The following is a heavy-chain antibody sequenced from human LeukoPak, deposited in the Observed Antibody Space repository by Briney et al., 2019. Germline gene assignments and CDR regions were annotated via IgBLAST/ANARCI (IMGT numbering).Heavy chain of an antibody. CDR2: IKGKTDGGTT. Sequence: GGSLRLSCAASGFTFSNAWMSWVRQAPGKGLEWVGRIKGKTDGGTTDYAAPVKGRFTISRDDSKNTLYLQMNSLKTEDTAVYYCTTGGYYDYVWGSYRYLDYWGQGTLVTVSS. V-gene: IGHV3-15*01. CDR1: GFTFSNAW. CDR3: TTGGYYDYVWGSYRYLDY. J-gene: IGHJ4*02. D-gene: IGHD3-16*02.